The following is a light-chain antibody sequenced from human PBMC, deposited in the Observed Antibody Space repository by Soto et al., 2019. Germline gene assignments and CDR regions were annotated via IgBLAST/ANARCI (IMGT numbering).Light chain of an antibody. V-gene: IGKV3-11*01. CDR3: QQYHNWPPGLT. J-gene: IGKJ4*01. CDR2: DAS. CDR1: QSVSSY. Sequence: EIVLTQSPATLSLSPGERATLSCRASQSVSSYLAWYQQKPGQAPRLLIYDASNRATGIPARFSGSGSGTEFTLTITSLQSEDFAVYYCQQYHNWPPGLTFGGGTKV.